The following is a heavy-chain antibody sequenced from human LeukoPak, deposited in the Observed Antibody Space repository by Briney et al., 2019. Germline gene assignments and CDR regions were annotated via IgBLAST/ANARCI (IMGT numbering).Heavy chain of an antibody. J-gene: IGHJ6*03. D-gene: IGHD2-21*02. V-gene: IGHV1-2*02. CDR1: GYTFTGYY. CDR3: ARTVRGYYYMDV. CDR2: INPNSGGT. Sequence: ASVKVSCKAAGYTFTGYYMHWVRQPPGQGLEWMGWINPNSGGTNYAQKFQGRVTMARDTSISTAYMELSRLRSDDTAVYYCARTVRGYYYMDVWGKGTTVTVSS.